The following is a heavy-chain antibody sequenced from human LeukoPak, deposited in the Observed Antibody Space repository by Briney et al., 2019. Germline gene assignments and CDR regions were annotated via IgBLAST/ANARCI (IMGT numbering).Heavy chain of an antibody. V-gene: IGHV2-70*04. J-gene: IGHJ4*02. CDR1: GFSLSTRRMR. CDR2: IDWDDDK. Sequence: SGPTLANPTQTLTLSFTFSGFSLSTRRMRVSWIRQPPGKALEWLARIDWDDDKFYSTSLKTRLTISNDTSKNQVVLTMTNMDPVDTATYYCARHAGAGVVDYWGQGTLVTVSS. CDR3: ARHAGAGVVDY. D-gene: IGHD6-19*01.